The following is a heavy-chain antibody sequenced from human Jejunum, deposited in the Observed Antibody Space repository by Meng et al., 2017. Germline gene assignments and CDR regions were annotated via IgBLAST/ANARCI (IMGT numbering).Heavy chain of an antibody. CDR3: ARMDSAFHYFDY. CDR1: GGSISSDGYT. J-gene: IGHJ4*02. CDR2: IYHTRST. Sequence: QLQLQESGSGLVKPSQTLSLTCAVSGGSISSDGYTWSWIRQPPGKGLEWIGYIYHTRSTYYNPSLKSRVTISVDRSKNQFSLNLSSVTAADTAVYYCARMDSAFHYFDYWGQGTLVTVSS. V-gene: IGHV4-30-2*01. D-gene: IGHD1-26*01.